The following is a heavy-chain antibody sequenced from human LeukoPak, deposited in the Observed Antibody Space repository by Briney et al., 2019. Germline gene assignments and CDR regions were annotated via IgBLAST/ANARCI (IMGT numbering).Heavy chain of an antibody. CDR2: IYLSGST. V-gene: IGHV4-59*08. CDR3: ARHIHYYDY. Sequence: SETLSLTCSVSGXSINNYYWSWIRQPPGKGLEWIGYIYLSGSTNYNPSLKSRVTISVDTSKNQFSLKLKSVTAADTAVYYCARHIHYYDYWGQGTLVTVSS. J-gene: IGHJ4*02. CDR1: GXSINNYY.